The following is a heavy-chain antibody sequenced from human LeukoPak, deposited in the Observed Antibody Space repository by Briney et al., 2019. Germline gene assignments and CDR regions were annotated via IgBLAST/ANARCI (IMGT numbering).Heavy chain of an antibody. Sequence: GGSLRLSCAASGFAFSTYSMNWVRQAPGKGLEWVSSISSRSTYIYYADSVKGRVTISRDNAKNSLYLQMNSLRAEDTAVYYCARVLNGCETTRCELDYWGQGTLVTVSS. CDR3: ARVLNGCETTRCELDY. D-gene: IGHD2-8*01. V-gene: IGHV3-21*01. CDR2: ISSRSTYI. J-gene: IGHJ4*02. CDR1: GFAFSTYS.